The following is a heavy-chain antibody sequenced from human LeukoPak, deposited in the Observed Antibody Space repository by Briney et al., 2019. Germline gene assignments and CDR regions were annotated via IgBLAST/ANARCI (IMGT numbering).Heavy chain of an antibody. D-gene: IGHD6-19*01. V-gene: IGHV4-4*07. Sequence: SETLSLTCTVSGGSISSYYWSWIRRPAGKGLEWIGRIYTSGSTNYNPSLKSRVTISVDKSKNQFSLKLSSVTAADTAVYYCARDRLIAVAGNWFDPWGQGTLVTVSS. CDR1: GGSISSYY. CDR2: IYTSGST. J-gene: IGHJ5*02. CDR3: ARDRLIAVAGNWFDP.